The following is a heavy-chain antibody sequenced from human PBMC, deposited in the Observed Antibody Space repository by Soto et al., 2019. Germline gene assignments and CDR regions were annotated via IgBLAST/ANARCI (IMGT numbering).Heavy chain of an antibody. J-gene: IGHJ4*02. CDR1: GFSLPTARVG. D-gene: IGHD1-26*01. V-gene: IGHV2-5*02. Sequence: QITLKESGPTLVKPTQTLTLTCTFSGFSLPTARVGVGWFRLPPVKALEWLAVIYWDATKPYRTSLKSRLTITRDTSKNQVALTTTDMAPVDTATYYCAHAYGGRSLYWGQGTLVTVSS. CDR2: IYWDATK. CDR3: AHAYGGRSLY.